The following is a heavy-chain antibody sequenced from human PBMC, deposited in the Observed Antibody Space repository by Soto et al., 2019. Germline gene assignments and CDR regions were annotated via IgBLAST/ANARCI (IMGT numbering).Heavy chain of an antibody. CDR3: AKYRWKPSLEPPYPRGY. V-gene: IGHV3-23*01. D-gene: IGHD3-3*02. J-gene: IGHJ4*02. CDR2: ISGSGGST. CDR1: GFTFSSYA. Sequence: GGSLRLSCAASGFTFSSYAMSWVLQAPWKGLEWVSAISGSGGSTYYADSVKGRFTISRDNSKNTLYLQMNSLRAEDTAVYYCAKYRWKPSLEPPYPRGYWGQGPLAIVSS.